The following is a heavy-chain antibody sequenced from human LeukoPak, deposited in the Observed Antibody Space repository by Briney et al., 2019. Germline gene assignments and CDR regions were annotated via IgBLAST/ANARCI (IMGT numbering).Heavy chain of an antibody. J-gene: IGHJ3*02. V-gene: IGHV3-48*01. D-gene: IGHD6-19*01. Sequence: GGSLRLSCAASGFTFSSYSMNWVRQAPGKGLEWVSYISSSSSTIYYADSVKGRFTISRDNAKNSLYLQMNSLRAEDTVVYYCARERGPYVAVTGDAFDIWGQGTMVTVSS. CDR1: GFTFSSYS. CDR3: ARERGPYVAVTGDAFDI. CDR2: ISSSSSTI.